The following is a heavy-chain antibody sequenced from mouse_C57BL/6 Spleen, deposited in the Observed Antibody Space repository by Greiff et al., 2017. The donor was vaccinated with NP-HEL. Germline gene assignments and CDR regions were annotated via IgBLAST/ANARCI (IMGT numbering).Heavy chain of an antibody. V-gene: IGHV5-17*01. CDR2: ISSGSSTI. CDR1: GFTFSDYG. CDR3: ARFPPYYGSSYEYFDV. J-gene: IGHJ1*03. Sequence: DVMLVESGGGLVKPGGSLKLSCAASGFTFSDYGMHWVRQAPEKGLEWVAYISSGSSTIYYADTVKGRFTISRDNAKNTLFLQMTSLRSEDTAMYYCARFPPYYGSSYEYFDVWGTGTTVTVSS. D-gene: IGHD1-1*01.